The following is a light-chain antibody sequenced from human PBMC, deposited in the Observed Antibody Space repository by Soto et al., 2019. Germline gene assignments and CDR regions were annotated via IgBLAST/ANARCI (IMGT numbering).Light chain of an antibody. Sequence: QSALTQPASVSGSPGQSITISCTGTSSDVGGYNYVSWYQQHPGKAPKLMSYEVSNRPSGVSNRFSGSNSGNTDSLNISGLQAEDEADYYCSSYTSSSTWVFGGGTKMTV. CDR1: SSDVGGYNY. CDR2: EVS. CDR3: SSYTSSSTWV. V-gene: IGLV2-14*01. J-gene: IGLJ3*02.